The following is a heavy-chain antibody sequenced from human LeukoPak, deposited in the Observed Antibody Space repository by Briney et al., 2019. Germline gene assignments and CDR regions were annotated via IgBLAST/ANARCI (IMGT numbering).Heavy chain of an antibody. J-gene: IGHJ4*02. CDR2: IYYSGST. D-gene: IGHD1-26*01. CDR1: GGSINSYY. V-gene: IGHV4-59*01. Sequence: SETLSLTCTVSGGSINSYYWSWIRQPPGRGLEWIGFIYYSGSTNYNPSLKSRVTISVDTSRNHFSLKLSSVTAADTAVYYCARGGATLDYWGQGTLVTVSS. CDR3: ARGGATLDY.